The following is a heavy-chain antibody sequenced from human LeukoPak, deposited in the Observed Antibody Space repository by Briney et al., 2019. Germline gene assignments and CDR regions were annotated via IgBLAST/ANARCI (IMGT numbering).Heavy chain of an antibody. CDR3: ARTAYYYDSSGYEDAFDI. J-gene: IGHJ3*02. CDR1: GFTFSDYY. D-gene: IGHD3-22*01. Sequence: GGSLRLSCAASGFTFSDYYMSWIRQAPGKGLEWVSHISRSGSTRYYADSLKGRFTISRDNAKNSLYLQMNSLRAEDTAVYYCARTAYYYDSSGYEDAFDIWGQGTMVTVSS. V-gene: IGHV3-11*01. CDR2: ISRSGSTR.